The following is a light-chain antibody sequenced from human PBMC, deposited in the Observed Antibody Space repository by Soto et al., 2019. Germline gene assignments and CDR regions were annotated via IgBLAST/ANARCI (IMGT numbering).Light chain of an antibody. CDR2: KAS. V-gene: IGKV1-5*03. J-gene: IGKJ1*01. CDR1: QSVGGS. Sequence: DIQMTQSPSTLSASIGDTVTITCRASQSVGGSLAWYQQKPGKAPEVLIYKASSLESGVSSRFSGSGSGTDFTLTISSLQPNDFATYYCLQHTGYSWTFGQGTQVEVK. CDR3: LQHTGYSWT.